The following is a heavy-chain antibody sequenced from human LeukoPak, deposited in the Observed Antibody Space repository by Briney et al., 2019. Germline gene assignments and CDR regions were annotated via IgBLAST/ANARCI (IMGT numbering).Heavy chain of an antibody. CDR3: ARLSSGWYPGFDFDY. CDR2: IYPGDSDT. D-gene: IGHD6-19*01. J-gene: IGHJ4*02. CDR1: GYSFTSYW. Sequence: GASLKISCKGSGYSFTSYWIGWVRQMPGKGLEWMGIIYPGDSDTRYSPSFQGQVTISADKSISTAYLQWSSLKASDTAMYYCARLSSGWYPGFDFDYWGQGTLVTVSS. V-gene: IGHV5-51*01.